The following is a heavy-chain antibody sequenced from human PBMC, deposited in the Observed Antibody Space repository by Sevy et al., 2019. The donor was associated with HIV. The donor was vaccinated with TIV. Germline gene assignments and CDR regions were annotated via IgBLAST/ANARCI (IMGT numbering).Heavy chain of an antibody. J-gene: IGHJ5*02. CDR2: ISGSGGST. V-gene: IGHV3-23*01. CDR1: GFTFSSYA. CDR3: AKVLTGIPNWFDP. Sequence: GGSLRLSCAASGFTFSSYAMSWVRQAPGKGLEWVSAISGSGGSTYYADSVKGRFTISRDNSKNMPYLQMNSLRAEDTAVYYCAKVLTGIPNWFDPWGQGTLVTVSS. D-gene: IGHD1-20*01.